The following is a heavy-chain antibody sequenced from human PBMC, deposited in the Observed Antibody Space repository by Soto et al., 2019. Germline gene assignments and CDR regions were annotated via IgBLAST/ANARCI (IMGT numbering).Heavy chain of an antibody. V-gene: IGHV3-64D*06. J-gene: IGHJ3*02. CDR1: GFTFSSYA. CDR2: ISSNGGST. Sequence: EVQLVESVGGLVQPGGSLRLSCSASGFTFSSYAMHWVRQAPGKGLEYVSAISSNGGSTYYADSVKGRFTISRDNSKNTLYLQMSSLRAEDTAVYYCVKQLRLGEYAFDIWGQGTMVTVSS. D-gene: IGHD3-16*01. CDR3: VKQLRLGEYAFDI.